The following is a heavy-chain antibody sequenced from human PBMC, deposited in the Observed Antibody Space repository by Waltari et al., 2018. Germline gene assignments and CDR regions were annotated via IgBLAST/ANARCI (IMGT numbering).Heavy chain of an antibody. CDR3: AKALYSSGWYEGVDY. D-gene: IGHD6-19*01. CDR2: IRYEGSNK. CDR1: GFTFSTYG. J-gene: IGHJ4*02. Sequence: QVQLVESGGGVVQPGGSLRLSCAASGFTFSTYGMHWVRQAPGKGVEWVAFIRYEGSNKYYGDSVKGRFTISRDNSKNTLYLQMNSLRAEDTAVYYCAKALYSSGWYEGVDYWGQGTLVTVSS. V-gene: IGHV3-30*02.